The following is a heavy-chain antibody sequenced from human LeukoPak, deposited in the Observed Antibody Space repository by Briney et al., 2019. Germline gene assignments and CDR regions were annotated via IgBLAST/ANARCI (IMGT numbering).Heavy chain of an antibody. V-gene: IGHV1-2*02. D-gene: IGHD3-10*01. CDR2: INPNSGDT. CDR1: GYTFSSYY. J-gene: IGHJ4*02. CDR3: ARDVVLVRANYYGSGSYYGD. Sequence: GASLKVSCKASGYTFSSYYIHWVRQAPGQGPEWMGWINPNSGDTQYAPRFQGRVTMTRDTSISTAYMELSRLTSDDTAVYYCARDVVLVRANYYGSGSYYGDWGQGTLVTVSP.